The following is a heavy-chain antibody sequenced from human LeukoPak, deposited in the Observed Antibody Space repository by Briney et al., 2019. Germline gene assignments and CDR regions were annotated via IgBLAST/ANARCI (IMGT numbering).Heavy chain of an antibody. J-gene: IGHJ4*02. CDR1: GFTFSSYE. Sequence: GGSLRLSCAASGFTFSSYEMNWVRQAPGKGLEWVSYISSSGSTKYYVDSVKGRFAISRDNAKNSLYLQMNSLRAEDTAVYYCARDGDLAPDVPFDYWGQGTLLTVSS. CDR2: ISSSGSTK. V-gene: IGHV3-48*03. D-gene: IGHD7-27*01. CDR3: ARDGDLAPDVPFDY.